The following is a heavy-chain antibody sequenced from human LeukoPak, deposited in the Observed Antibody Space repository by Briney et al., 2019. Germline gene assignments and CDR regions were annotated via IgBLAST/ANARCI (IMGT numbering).Heavy chain of an antibody. J-gene: IGHJ2*01. CDR2: IYYSGST. CDR1: GGSISSYY. Sequence: SETLSLTCTVSGGSISSYYWSWIRQPPGKGLEWIGYIYYSGSTNYNPSLKSRVTISVDTSKNQFSLKLSSVTAADTAVYYCARFWAGVPPWYFDLWGRGTLVTVSS. D-gene: IGHD2-8*01. CDR3: ARFWAGVPPWYFDL. V-gene: IGHV4-59*08.